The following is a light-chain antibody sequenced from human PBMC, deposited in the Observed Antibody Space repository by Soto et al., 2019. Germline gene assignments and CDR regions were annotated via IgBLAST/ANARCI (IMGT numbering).Light chain of an antibody. CDR2: DVS. Sequence: QSALTQPASVSGSPGQSITISCTGTSTDVGGYNYVSWYQQHPGKAPKLMIYDVSNRPSGVSNRFSASKSGNTASLTISGLRAEDEADYYCSSFSSTITLVVFGGGTKVTVL. CDR3: SSFSSTITLVV. CDR1: STDVGGYNY. V-gene: IGLV2-14*01. J-gene: IGLJ2*01.